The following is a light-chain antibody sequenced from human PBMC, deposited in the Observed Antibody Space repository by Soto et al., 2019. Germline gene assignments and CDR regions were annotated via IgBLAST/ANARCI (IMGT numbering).Light chain of an antibody. CDR2: DAS. CDR1: QGISSA. V-gene: IGKV1-13*02. J-gene: IGKJ3*01. CDR3: QHLFT. Sequence: AIQLTQSPSSLSASVGDRVTITCRASQGISSALAWYQQKPGKAPKLLIYDASSLESGVPSRFSGSGSGTDFTLTISSLQHEDFATYYCQHLFTFGPGTKVDIK.